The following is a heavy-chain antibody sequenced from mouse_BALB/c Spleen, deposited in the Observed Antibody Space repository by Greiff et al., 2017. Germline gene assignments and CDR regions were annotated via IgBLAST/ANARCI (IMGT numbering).Heavy chain of an antibody. CDR1: GFTFSSFG. V-gene: IGHV5-17*02. J-gene: IGHJ2*01. CDR3: ARSGYGNYFDY. Sequence: EVKLQESGGGLVQPGGSRKLSCAASGFTFSSFGMHWVRQAPEKGLEWVAYISSGSSTIYYADTVKGRFTISRDNPKNTLFLQMTSLRSEDTAMYYCARSGYGNYFDYWGQGTTLTVSS. CDR2: ISSGSSTI. D-gene: IGHD2-10*02.